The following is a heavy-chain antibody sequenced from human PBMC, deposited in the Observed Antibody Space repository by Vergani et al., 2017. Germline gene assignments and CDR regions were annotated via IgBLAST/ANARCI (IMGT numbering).Heavy chain of an antibody. J-gene: IGHJ6*02. CDR3: AGVSGLVVAPYYNYYGIGV. Sequence: QVQLVQSGAEVKKPGSSVKVSCKASGGTFSSYAISWVRQAPGQGLEWMGGVIPIFGTANYAQKFQGRVTITADESTSTAYMGLSSLRSEDTAVYYCAGVSGLVVAPYYNYYGIGVWSQGSTVTLSS. V-gene: IGHV1-69*12. CDR1: GGTFSSYA. D-gene: IGHD3-22*01. CDR2: VIPIFGTA.